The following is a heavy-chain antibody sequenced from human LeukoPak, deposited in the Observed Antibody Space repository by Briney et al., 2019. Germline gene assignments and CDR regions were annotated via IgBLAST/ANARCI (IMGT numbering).Heavy chain of an antibody. CDR3: ARSLDYYDSSGYYAH. J-gene: IGHJ4*02. D-gene: IGHD3-22*01. V-gene: IGHV1-2*06. Sequence: ASVKVSCKASGYTFTGYYMHWVRQAPGQGLEWMGRINPNSGGTNYAQKFQGRVTMTRDTSISTAYMELSRLRSDDTAVYYCARSLDYYDSSGYYAHWGQGTLVTVSS. CDR2: INPNSGGT. CDR1: GYTFTGYY.